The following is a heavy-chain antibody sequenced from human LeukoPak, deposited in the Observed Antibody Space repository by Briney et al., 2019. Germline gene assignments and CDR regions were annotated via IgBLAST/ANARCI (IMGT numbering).Heavy chain of an antibody. Sequence: ASVKVSCKASGFTFINYYMHWVRQAPGQGLEWLGIINLSGGSTHYPQKFQDRVTMTRDTSTSTVYIELSSLRSEDTAVYYCARDLDYGEKSEDYWGQGTLVTASS. CDR3: ARDLDYGEKSEDY. CDR1: GFTFINYY. V-gene: IGHV1-46*01. J-gene: IGHJ4*02. CDR2: INLSGGST. D-gene: IGHD4/OR15-4a*01.